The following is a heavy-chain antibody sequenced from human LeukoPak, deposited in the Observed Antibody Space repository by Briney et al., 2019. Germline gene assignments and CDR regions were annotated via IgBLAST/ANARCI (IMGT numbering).Heavy chain of an antibody. CDR1: GFPFSSYV. D-gene: IGHD3-3*01. CDR2: INHNAEMI. J-gene: IGHJ4*02. V-gene: IGHV3-48*01. CDR3: AREGSGYYSKGYDFDY. Sequence: GGSLRLSCEGTGFPFSSYVMSWVRQAPGKGLEWIAYINHNAEMIFYPDFVKGRFTISRDNAKNSLYLQMNSLRAEDTAVYYCAREGSGYYSKGYDFDYWGQGTLVTVSS.